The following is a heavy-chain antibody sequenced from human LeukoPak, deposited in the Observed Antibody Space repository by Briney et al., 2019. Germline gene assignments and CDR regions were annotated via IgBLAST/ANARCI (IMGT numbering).Heavy chain of an antibody. Sequence: SETLSLTCTVSGGSISSYYWSWIRQPPGKGLDWIGYIYSSGSTNYNPSLKSRVTISVDTSKNQFSLKLSSVTAADTAVYYWARHLRAGSPLFDYWGQGTLVTVSS. CDR3: ARHLRAGSPLFDY. J-gene: IGHJ4*02. V-gene: IGHV4-4*09. D-gene: IGHD3-10*01. CDR1: GGSISSYY. CDR2: IYSSGST.